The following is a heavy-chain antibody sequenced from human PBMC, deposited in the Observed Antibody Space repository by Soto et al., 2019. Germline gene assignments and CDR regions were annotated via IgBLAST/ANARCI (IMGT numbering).Heavy chain of an antibody. CDR2: IISSSSTI. Sequence: PGVSLRLSCAASGFTFSSYSMNWVRQAPGKVLEWVSYIISSSSTIYYADSVKGRFTISREKAKNSLYLQMSSLRAEDTAVYYCARDGSDFLTGYYAPISTTSAEAFDIWGQGTMVTVSS. CDR1: GFTFSSYS. V-gene: IGHV3-48*01. J-gene: IGHJ3*02. D-gene: IGHD3-9*01. CDR3: ARDGSDFLTGYYAPISTTSAEAFDI.